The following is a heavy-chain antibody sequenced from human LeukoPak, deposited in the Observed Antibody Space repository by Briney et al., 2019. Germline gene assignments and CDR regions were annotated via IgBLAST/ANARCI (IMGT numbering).Heavy chain of an antibody. V-gene: IGHV5-51*01. J-gene: IGHJ4*02. Sequence: GESLKISCKGSGYSFTGYWIGWVRQMPGKGLEWMGIIYPGDSDTRYSPSFQGQVTISADKSISTAYLQWSSLKAPDTAMYYCARCRGGSCYSRTFDYWGQGTLVTVSS. D-gene: IGHD2-15*01. CDR2: IYPGDSDT. CDR3: ARCRGGSCYSRTFDY. CDR1: GYSFTGYW.